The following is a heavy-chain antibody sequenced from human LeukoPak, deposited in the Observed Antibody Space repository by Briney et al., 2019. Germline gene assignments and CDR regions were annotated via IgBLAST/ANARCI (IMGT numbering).Heavy chain of an antibody. V-gene: IGHV4-39*07. J-gene: IGHJ4*02. CDR3: ARGKIAAAGTIDY. Sequence: PSETLSLTCTVSGGSISSSSYYWGWIRQPPGKGLEWIGSIYYSGSTSYNPSLKSRVTISVDTSKNQFSLRLTSVTAADTAVYYCARGKIAAAGTIDYWGQGTLVTVSS. D-gene: IGHD6-13*01. CDR2: IYYSGST. CDR1: GGSISSSSYY.